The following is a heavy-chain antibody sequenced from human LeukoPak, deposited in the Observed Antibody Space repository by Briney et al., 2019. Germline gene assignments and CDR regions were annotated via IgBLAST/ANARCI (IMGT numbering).Heavy chain of an antibody. J-gene: IGHJ4*02. Sequence: ASVKVSCKASGYTFTSYAMNWVRQAPGQGLEWMGWINTNTGNPTYAQGFTGRFVFSLDTSVSTAYLQISSLKAEDTAVYYCAREAGVLRFPRCYFDYWGQGTLVTVSS. D-gene: IGHD3-3*01. CDR1: GYTFTSYA. V-gene: IGHV7-4-1*02. CDR3: AREAGVLRFPRCYFDY. CDR2: INTNTGNP.